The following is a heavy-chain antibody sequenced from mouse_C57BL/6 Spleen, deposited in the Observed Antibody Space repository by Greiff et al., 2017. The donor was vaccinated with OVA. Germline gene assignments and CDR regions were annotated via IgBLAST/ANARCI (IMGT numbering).Heavy chain of an antibody. Sequence: QVQLQQPGAELVKPGASVKMSCKVSDYTFTSYWITWVKQRPGQGLEWIGDIYPGSGSTNYNEKFKSKATLTVDTSSSTAYMQLSSLTSEDSAVYYCARSPYGNYERDAMDYWGQGTSVTVSS. CDR1: DYTFTSYW. V-gene: IGHV1-55*01. CDR2: IYPGSGST. J-gene: IGHJ4*01. D-gene: IGHD2-1*01. CDR3: ARSPYGNYERDAMDY.